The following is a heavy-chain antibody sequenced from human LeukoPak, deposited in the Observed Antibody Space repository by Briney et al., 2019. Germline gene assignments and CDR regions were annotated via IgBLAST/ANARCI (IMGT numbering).Heavy chain of an antibody. D-gene: IGHD6-19*01. CDR2: THGGGGSV. CDR1: GFTFREYT. V-gene: IGHV3-23*01. J-gene: IGHJ4*02. CDR3: AKDLLPDSGWSLDY. Sequence: AGSLRLSCTASGFTFREYTMNWVRRAPGKGLEWVSATHGGGGSVYYADSVKGRFTISRDNSKNTVYLQMNSLRAEDTAVYYCAKDLLPDSGWSLDYWGQGTLVTVSS.